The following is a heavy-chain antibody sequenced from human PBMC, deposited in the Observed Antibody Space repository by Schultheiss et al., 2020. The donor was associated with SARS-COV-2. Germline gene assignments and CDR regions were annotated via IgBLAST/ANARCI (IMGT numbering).Heavy chain of an antibody. V-gene: IGHV3-30-3*01. CDR1: GFTFSSYA. J-gene: IGHJ4*02. Sequence: GGSLRLSCAASGFTFSSYAMHWVRQAPGKGLEWVAVISYDGSNKYYADSVKGRFTISRDNSKNTLYLQMNSLRAEDTAVYYCARGRRYSNLDYWGQGTLVTVSS. CDR3: ARGRRYSNLDY. D-gene: IGHD4-11*01. CDR2: ISYDGSNK.